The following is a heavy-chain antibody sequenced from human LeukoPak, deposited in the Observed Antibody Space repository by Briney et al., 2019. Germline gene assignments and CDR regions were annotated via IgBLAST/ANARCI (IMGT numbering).Heavy chain of an antibody. V-gene: IGHV4-59*08. CDR2: VYYGGST. CDR1: DGSISSYY. Sequence: SETLSLTCTVSDGSISSYYWTWIRQPPGQGLEWIGYVYYGGSTNYNPSLKSRVTISLDTSKNQFSLNLSSVTAADTAVYYCAKSGGSGLIDYWGQGTLVTVSS. D-gene: IGHD1-26*01. CDR3: AKSGGSGLIDY. J-gene: IGHJ4*02.